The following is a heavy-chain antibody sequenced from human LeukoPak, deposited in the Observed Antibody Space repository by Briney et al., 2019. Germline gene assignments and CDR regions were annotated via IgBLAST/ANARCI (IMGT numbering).Heavy chain of an antibody. CDR3: ARGYYDILTGYYQGIDY. Sequence: PETLSLTCTVSGGSVSRYYWNWIRQPPGKGLEWIGYIYYSGSTNYNPSLKSRVTISVDTSKNQFSLKLSSVAAADTAVYYCARGYYDILTGYYQGIDYWGQGTLVTVSS. J-gene: IGHJ4*02. V-gene: IGHV4-59*02. CDR1: GGSVSRYY. CDR2: IYYSGST. D-gene: IGHD3-9*01.